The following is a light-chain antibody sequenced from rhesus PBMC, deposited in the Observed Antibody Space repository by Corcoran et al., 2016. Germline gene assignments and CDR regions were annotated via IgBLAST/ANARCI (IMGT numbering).Light chain of an antibody. CDR2: DIS. Sequence: DIQMTQSPSSLSASVGDTDTITCQASQGITKYLTWYQQKPGKAPKLLIYDISTLQSGVPSRFSGSGSGTAFSLTLSSLQPEDFGVYYCQQHTSFPLTFGGGTKVEIK. V-gene: IGKV1-33*01. CDR3: QQHTSFPLT. J-gene: IGKJ4*01. CDR1: QGITKY.